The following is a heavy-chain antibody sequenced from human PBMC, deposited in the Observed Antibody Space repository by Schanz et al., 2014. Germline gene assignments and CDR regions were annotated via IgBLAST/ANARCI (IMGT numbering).Heavy chain of an antibody. CDR2: ISAYTNNT. CDR3: ARGGGPEDVFDI. D-gene: IGHD5-12*01. CDR1: GYSFTPFP. Sequence: QVQLVQSWAEVKGPGASVKVSCKASGYSFTPFPIHWVRQAPGQGLEWMGWISAYTNNTNYAQKFQGWVTMTRDTSISTAYMEVSRLKSDDTAVYYCARGGGPEDVFDIWGQGTILTVSS. V-gene: IGHV1-2*04. J-gene: IGHJ3*02.